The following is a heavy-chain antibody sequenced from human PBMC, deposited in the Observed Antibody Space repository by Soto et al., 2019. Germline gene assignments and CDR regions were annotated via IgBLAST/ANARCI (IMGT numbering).Heavy chain of an antibody. V-gene: IGHV1-3*01. CDR2: INAANGDT. CDR1: GGTFSSYA. CDR3: VGRHVSATGIDWFDP. Sequence: ASVKVSCKASGGTFSSYAISWVRQAPGQRLEWMGWINAANGDTKYSPKFQGRVTITRDTSASTAYMELSSLRSEDTAVYYCVGRHVSATGIDWFDPWGQGTLVTSPQ. J-gene: IGHJ5*02. D-gene: IGHD6-13*01.